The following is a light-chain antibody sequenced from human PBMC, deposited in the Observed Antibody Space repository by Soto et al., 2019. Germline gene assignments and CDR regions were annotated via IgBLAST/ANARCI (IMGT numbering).Light chain of an antibody. CDR2: EVS. CDR3: NSYAGSNNWV. CDR1: SSDVGGYND. Sequence: QSALTQPASVSGSPGQSITISCTGTSSDVGGYNDVSWYQQHPGKAPKLMIYEVSKRPSGVPDRFAGSQSGNTASLTVSGLQAEDEEDYYCNSYAGSNNWVFGGGTQLTVL. J-gene: IGLJ3*02. V-gene: IGLV2-8*01.